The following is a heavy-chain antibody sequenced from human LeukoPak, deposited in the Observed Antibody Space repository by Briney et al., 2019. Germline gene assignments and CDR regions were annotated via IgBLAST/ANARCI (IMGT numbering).Heavy chain of an antibody. Sequence: SQTLSLTCTVSGGSISSGSYYWSWIRQPAGKGLEWFGGIYTSGSTNYNPSLKSRVTISVDTSKNQFSLKLSSVTAADTAVYYCARGESSSWYGGEYFDYWGQGTLVTVSS. D-gene: IGHD6-13*01. J-gene: IGHJ4*02. V-gene: IGHV4-61*02. CDR1: GGSISSGSYY. CDR3: ARGESSSWYGGEYFDY. CDR2: IYTSGST.